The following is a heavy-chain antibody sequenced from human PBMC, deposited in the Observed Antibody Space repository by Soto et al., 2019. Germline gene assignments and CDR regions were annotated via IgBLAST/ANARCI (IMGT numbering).Heavy chain of an antibody. CDR3: AKDGGYSYGYSPRYYYGMDV. V-gene: IGHV3-23*01. CDR1: GFTLSSYA. Sequence: EVQLLESGGGLVQPGGSLRLTCAASGFTLSSYAMSWVRQAPGKGLEWVSAISGSGGSTYYADSVKGRFTISRDNSKNTLYLHMNSLRAEDTAVYYCAKDGGYSYGYSPRYYYGMDVWGQGTTVTVSS. J-gene: IGHJ6*02. D-gene: IGHD5-18*01. CDR2: ISGSGGST.